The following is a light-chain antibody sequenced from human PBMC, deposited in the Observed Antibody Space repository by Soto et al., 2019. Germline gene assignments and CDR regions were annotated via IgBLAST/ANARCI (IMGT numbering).Light chain of an antibody. CDR2: EVT. CDR1: SSDIGGHNY. CDR3: SSFPTSITPCV. Sequence: QSVLTQPASVSGSPGQSITISCTGTSSDIGGHNYVSWYQQAPGKAPKLMIYEVTNRPSGVSNRFSGSKSGNTASLTISGLQPEDEADYYCSSFPTSITPCVFGTGTKVTVL. V-gene: IGLV2-14*01. J-gene: IGLJ1*01.